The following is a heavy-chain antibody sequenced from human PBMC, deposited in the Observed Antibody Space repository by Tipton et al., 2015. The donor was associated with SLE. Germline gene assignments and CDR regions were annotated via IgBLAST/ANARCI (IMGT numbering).Heavy chain of an antibody. D-gene: IGHD1-26*01. CDR3: ARAKWEPDY. CDR2: ISTYNGKT. J-gene: IGHJ4*02. V-gene: IGHV1-18*01. Sequence: QSGAEVKKPGASVRVSCKASGYTFTTYGISWVRQAPGQGLEWMGWISTYNGKTGYVQKFQGRVTMTMDTSISTAYMELSGLTADDTAMYYCARAKWEPDYWGRGTLVTVSS. CDR1: GYTFTTYG.